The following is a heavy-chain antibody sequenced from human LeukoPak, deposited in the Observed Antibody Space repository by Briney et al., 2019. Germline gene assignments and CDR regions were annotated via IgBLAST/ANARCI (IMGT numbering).Heavy chain of an antibody. J-gene: IGHJ4*02. CDR3: ATDTTVRGVIGY. V-gene: IGHV1-24*01. CDR2: FDPEDGET. D-gene: IGHD3-10*01. Sequence: ASVKVSCKVSGYTLTELSMHWVRQAPGKGLEWMGGFDPEDGETIYAQKFQGRVTMTEDTSTDIAYMELSSLRSEDTAVYYCATDTTVRGVIGYWGQGTLVTVSS. CDR1: GYTLTELS.